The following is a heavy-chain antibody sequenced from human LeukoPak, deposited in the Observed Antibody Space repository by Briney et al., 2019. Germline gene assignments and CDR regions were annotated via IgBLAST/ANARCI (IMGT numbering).Heavy chain of an antibody. CDR1: DGSINSYY. CDR3: ARSGTAVAGTWYFDY. V-gene: IGHV4-59*01. J-gene: IGHJ4*02. Sequence: TSETLSLTCTVSDGSINSYYWSWIRQPPGKGLEWIGYIYYRGSTNYSPSLKSRVTISLDTSKNQFSLRLSSVTAADTAVYYCARSGTAVAGTWYFDYWGQGTLVTVSS. CDR2: IYYRGST. D-gene: IGHD6-19*01.